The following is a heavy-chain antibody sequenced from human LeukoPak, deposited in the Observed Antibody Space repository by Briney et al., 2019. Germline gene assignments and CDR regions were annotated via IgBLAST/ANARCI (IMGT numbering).Heavy chain of an antibody. Sequence: KPSETLSLTCAVSGYSISSGNSRGCIRQPPGKRLGWIGNIYHSGSTSYNPSHKSRATISVDTSKNQFSLKVSSVSAADTAVYFCARGILIWSQGTLVTVSS. CDR2: IYHSGST. J-gene: IGHJ1*01. V-gene: IGHV4-38-2*01. D-gene: IGHD2-15*01. CDR1: GYSISSGNS. CDR3: ARGILI.